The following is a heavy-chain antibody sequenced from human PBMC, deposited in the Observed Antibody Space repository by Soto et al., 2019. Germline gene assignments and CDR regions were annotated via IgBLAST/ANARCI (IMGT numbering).Heavy chain of an antibody. J-gene: IGHJ4*02. CDR3: ARLVDSSRLDY. V-gene: IGHV4-59*08. D-gene: IGHD6-13*01. Sequence: SETLSLTCTVSGGXISSYYWSWIRQPPGKGLEWIGYIYYSGSTNYNPSLKSRVTISVDTSKNQFSLKLSSVTAADTAVYYCARLVDSSRLDYWGQGTLVTVSS. CDR2: IYYSGST. CDR1: GGXISSYY.